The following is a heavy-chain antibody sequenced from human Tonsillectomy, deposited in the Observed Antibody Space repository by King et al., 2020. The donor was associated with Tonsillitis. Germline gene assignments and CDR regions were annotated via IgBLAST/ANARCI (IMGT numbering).Heavy chain of an antibody. D-gene: IGHD1-14*01. J-gene: IGHJ4*02. V-gene: IGHV1-69*01. CDR3: AARTMSSGFFDA. Sequence: QLHLVQSESEVKRPGSSVKVSCRASGDAFSSSLISWVRQAPGHGFEWLGGIIPNLAGTMCGHNFQGRVTITADEITTTAYMELTSLTSVDTAVYYCAARTMSSGFFDAWGQGTLVTVSS. CDR2: IIPNLAGT. CDR1: GDAFSSSL.